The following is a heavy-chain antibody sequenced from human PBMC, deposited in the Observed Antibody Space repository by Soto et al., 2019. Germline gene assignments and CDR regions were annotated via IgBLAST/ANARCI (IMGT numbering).Heavy chain of an antibody. CDR3: ARVGLSTTVTTPFDY. CDR2: INAGNGNT. Sequence: AASVKVSCKASGYTFTCYAMHWVRQAPGQRLEWMGWINAGNGNTKYSQKFQGRVTITRDTSASTAYMELSSLRSEDTAVYYCARVGLSTTVTTPFDYWGQGTLVTVSS. D-gene: IGHD4-17*01. V-gene: IGHV1-3*01. J-gene: IGHJ4*02. CDR1: GYTFTCYA.